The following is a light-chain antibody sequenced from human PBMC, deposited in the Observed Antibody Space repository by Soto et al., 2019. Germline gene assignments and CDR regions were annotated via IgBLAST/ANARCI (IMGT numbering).Light chain of an antibody. Sequence: DFPWTQSPSFLLASGGDRATFLCRASQGISSYLAWYQQKQGKXPKVLIYAASTLQSGVPSRFSGSGSGTELTFTISSLQPEDFETYYCQQHNSYPITFGQGTRLEIK. J-gene: IGKJ5*01. CDR2: AAS. CDR1: QGISSY. V-gene: IGKV1-9*01. CDR3: QQHNSYPIT.